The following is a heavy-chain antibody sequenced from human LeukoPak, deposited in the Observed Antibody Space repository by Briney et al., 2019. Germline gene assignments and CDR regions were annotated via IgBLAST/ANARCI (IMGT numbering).Heavy chain of an antibody. CDR1: GGSFSSYY. Sequence: SETLSLTCTVSGGSFSSYYWSWIRQPAGKGLEWIGRIYTSGSTNYNPSLKSRVTMSVDTSKNQFSLKLSSVTAADTAVYYCARLNRDDIAARSSHYYYMDVWGKGTTVTVSS. J-gene: IGHJ6*03. CDR2: IYTSGST. V-gene: IGHV4-4*07. D-gene: IGHD6-13*01. CDR3: ARLNRDDIAARSSHYYYMDV.